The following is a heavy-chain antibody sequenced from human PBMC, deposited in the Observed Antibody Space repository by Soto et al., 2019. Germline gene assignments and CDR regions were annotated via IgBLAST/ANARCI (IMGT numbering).Heavy chain of an antibody. Sequence: SETLSLTCTVSGGSISSSSYYWGWIRQPPGKGLEWIGSIYYSGSTYYNPSLKSRDTISVDTPKNQFSLKLSSVTAADTAVYYCARLEGDTNYYDSSGYYYFDYWGQGTLVTVSS. J-gene: IGHJ4*02. CDR3: ARLEGDTNYYDSSGYYYFDY. V-gene: IGHV4-39*01. D-gene: IGHD3-22*01. CDR1: GGSISSSSYY. CDR2: IYYSGST.